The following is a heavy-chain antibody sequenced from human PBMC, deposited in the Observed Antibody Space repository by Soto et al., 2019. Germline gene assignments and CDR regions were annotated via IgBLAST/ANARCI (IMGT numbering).Heavy chain of an antibody. CDR1: GGAVGRYY. CDR2: IYYSGST. Sequence: TLALTGSVSGGAVGRYYGVGVRQSPGKGLEWIGYIYYSGSTYYNPSLKSRVTISVDTSKNQFSLKLSSVTAADTAVYYCARGGIVLMVYAIGRNYYYSLALWGKGTTVTVSS. J-gene: IGHJ6*03. CDR3: ARGGIVLMVYAIGRNYYYSLAL. D-gene: IGHD2-8*01. V-gene: IGHV4-59*02.